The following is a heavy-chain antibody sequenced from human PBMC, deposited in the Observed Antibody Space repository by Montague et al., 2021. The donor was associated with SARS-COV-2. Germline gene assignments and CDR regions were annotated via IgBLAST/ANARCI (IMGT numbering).Heavy chain of an antibody. Sequence: SETLSLTCTVSSGSISSYYWSWIRQPPGKGLEWIGYIYYSGSTNYNPSLKSRVTISVDTSKNQFSLKLSSVTAADTAVYYCARGAGYCSSWYLAFDVWGQGTMVTVSS. CDR2: IYYSGST. CDR1: SGSISSYY. D-gene: IGHD6-13*01. J-gene: IGHJ3*01. V-gene: IGHV4-59*01. CDR3: ARGAGYCSSWYLAFDV.